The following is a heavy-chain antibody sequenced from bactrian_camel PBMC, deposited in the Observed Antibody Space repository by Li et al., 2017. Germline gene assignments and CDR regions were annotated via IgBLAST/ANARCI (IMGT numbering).Heavy chain of an antibody. J-gene: IGHJ4*01. D-gene: IGHD3*01. CDR1: GITLGGYC. CDR2: FSSDGTK. CDR3: AAGPGGMTAIQALGVMTRAGFSLMKGNY. V-gene: IGHV3S55*01. Sequence: HVQLVESGGGSVQTGGSLRLSCQASGITLGGYCMGWYRQAPGKEREFIGVFSSDGTKSVAEHVKGRFTISKDSAKNTAYLQMNSLKPEDTAMYYCAAGPGGMTAIQALGVMTRAGFSLMKGNYWGQGTQVTVS.